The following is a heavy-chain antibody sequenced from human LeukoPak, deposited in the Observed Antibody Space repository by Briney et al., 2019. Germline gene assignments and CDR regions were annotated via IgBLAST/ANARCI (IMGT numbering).Heavy chain of an antibody. Sequence: GGSLRLSCAASGLSFSRYWLTWVRQAPGKGLEWVANIKEDGSEKNHVDSVKGRFIISRDNAKNSLYLQMNSLRDEDTAVYHCVSRGCSGTSCYVGSLYYFDYWGQGTLVTVSS. J-gene: IGHJ4*02. D-gene: IGHD2-2*01. CDR1: GLSFSRYW. V-gene: IGHV3-7*03. CDR2: IKEDGSEK. CDR3: VSRGCSGTSCYVGSLYYFDY.